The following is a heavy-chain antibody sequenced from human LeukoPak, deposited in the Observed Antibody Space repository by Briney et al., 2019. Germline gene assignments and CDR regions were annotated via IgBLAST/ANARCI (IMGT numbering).Heavy chain of an antibody. V-gene: IGHV3-30*03. Sequence: GGSLRLSCAASGFTFSTYGMHWVRQAPGKGLEWVAVISYDGSNKYYADSVKGRFTISRDNSKNTLYLQMNSLRAEDTAVYYCARVTYPVLRYFDWGAFDIWGQGTMVTVSS. CDR1: GFTFSTYG. CDR2: ISYDGSNK. J-gene: IGHJ3*02. CDR3: ARVTYPVLRYFDWGAFDI. D-gene: IGHD3-9*01.